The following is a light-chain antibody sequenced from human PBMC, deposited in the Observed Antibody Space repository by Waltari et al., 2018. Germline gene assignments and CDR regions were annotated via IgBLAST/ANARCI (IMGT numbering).Light chain of an antibody. Sequence: IVMTRFPATLSVSSGERATLSCRASRSVSSYLAWYQQKPGQAPRLLIYGSSTRATDIPARFSGSGSGTEFTLTINSLQSEDFAVYYCQQYNIWPWTFGQGTEVEIK. V-gene: IGKV3-15*01. J-gene: IGKJ1*01. CDR2: GSS. CDR3: QQYNIWPWT. CDR1: RSVSSY.